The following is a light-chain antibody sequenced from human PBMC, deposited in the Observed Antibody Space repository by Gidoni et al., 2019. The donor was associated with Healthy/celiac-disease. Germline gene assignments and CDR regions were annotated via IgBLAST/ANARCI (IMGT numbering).Light chain of an antibody. J-gene: IGLJ2*01. CDR3: SSYAGSNNLV. CDR1: SSEVGGYNY. Sequence: QSALTQPPSASGSPGPSVTISCTGTSSEVGGYNYVSWYQQHPGKAPKLLIYEVSKRPSGVPDRFSGSKSGNTASLTVSGLHAEDEADYYCSSYAGSNNLVFGGGTKLTVL. V-gene: IGLV2-8*01. CDR2: EVS.